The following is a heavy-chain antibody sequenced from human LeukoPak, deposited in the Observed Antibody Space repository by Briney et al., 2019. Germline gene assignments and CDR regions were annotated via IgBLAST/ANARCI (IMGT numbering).Heavy chain of an antibody. CDR1: GYTFTSYY. CDR3: ARVGSGWWGGY. D-gene: IGHD6-19*01. Sequence: ASVKVSCKASGYTFTSYYMHWVRQAPGQGLEWMGIINPGGGSTSYAQKFQGRVTMTRDMSTSTVYMELSSLRSEDTAVYYCARVGSGWWGGYWGQGTLVTVSS. J-gene: IGHJ4*02. CDR2: INPGGGST. V-gene: IGHV1-46*01.